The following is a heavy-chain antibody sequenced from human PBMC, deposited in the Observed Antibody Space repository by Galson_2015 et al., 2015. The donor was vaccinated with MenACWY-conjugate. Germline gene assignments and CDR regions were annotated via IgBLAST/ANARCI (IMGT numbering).Heavy chain of an antibody. D-gene: IGHD6-19*01. CDR1: GFTFSRYA. CDR2: ISSSADRT. CDR3: AQDREYSSA. J-gene: IGHJ5*02. Sequence: SLRLSCAGSGFTFSRYAMSWVRQAPGKGLEWVSAISSSADRTYYTDSVKGRFTISRDNSKNTLYLQMDSLRAEDTAVYYCAQDREYSSAWGQRTLVTVSS. V-gene: IGHV3-23*01.